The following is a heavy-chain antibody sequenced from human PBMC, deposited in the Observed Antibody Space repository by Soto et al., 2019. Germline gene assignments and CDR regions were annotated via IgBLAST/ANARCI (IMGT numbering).Heavy chain of an antibody. D-gene: IGHD2-15*01. J-gene: IGHJ5*02. Sequence: QVHLVESGGGVVHPGTSLRLSCAASGFSFNKYGMHWVRQAPGKGLEWVAYVSSDGSNQYYADSVKGRFTISRDNSRSTLFLQLDSLRVDDTAVYYCAKDRVIKLLPIWPDPWGQGTLVTVSS. CDR2: VSSDGSNQ. CDR1: GFSFNKYG. CDR3: AKDRVIKLLPIWPDP. V-gene: IGHV3-30*18.